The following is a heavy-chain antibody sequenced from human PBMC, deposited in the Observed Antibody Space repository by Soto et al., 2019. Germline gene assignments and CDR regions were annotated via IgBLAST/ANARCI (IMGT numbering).Heavy chain of an antibody. CDR3: ARALGEYSGYDSDYFDY. V-gene: IGHV4-34*01. Sequence: PSETLSLTCAVYGGSFSGYYWSWIRQPPGKGLEWIGEINHSGSTNYNPSLKSRVTISVDTSKNQFSLKLSSVTAADTAVYYCARALGEYSGYDSDYFDYWGQGTLVTVSS. D-gene: IGHD5-12*01. CDR2: INHSGST. J-gene: IGHJ4*02. CDR1: GGSFSGYY.